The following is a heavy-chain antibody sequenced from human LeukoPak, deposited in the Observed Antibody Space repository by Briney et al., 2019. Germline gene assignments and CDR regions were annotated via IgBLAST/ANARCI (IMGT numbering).Heavy chain of an antibody. Sequence: ASVKVSCKASGYTFTGYYMHWVRQAPGQGLEWMGWINAGNGNTKYSQKFQGRVTITRDTSASTAYMELSSLRSEDTAVYYCARDRKAATILKAHQNWFDPWGQGTLVTVSS. CDR3: ARDRKAATILKAHQNWFDP. J-gene: IGHJ5*02. CDR1: GYTFTGYY. CDR2: INAGNGNT. V-gene: IGHV1-3*01. D-gene: IGHD5-24*01.